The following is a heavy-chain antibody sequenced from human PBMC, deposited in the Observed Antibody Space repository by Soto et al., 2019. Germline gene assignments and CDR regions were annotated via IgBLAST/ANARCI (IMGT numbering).Heavy chain of an antibody. CDR1: GFFFTSYA. CDR3: AKATYYYDSSGYYPFDY. J-gene: IGHJ4*02. Sequence: GGSLRLSCTASGFFFTSYAMNWVRQAPGKGLEWVSGVSGSGGATSYADSVKGRFTVSRDNSKNTLYLQVNSLRAEDTAVYYCAKATYYYDSSGYYPFDYWGQGTLVTVSS. D-gene: IGHD3-22*01. CDR2: VSGSGGAT. V-gene: IGHV3-23*01.